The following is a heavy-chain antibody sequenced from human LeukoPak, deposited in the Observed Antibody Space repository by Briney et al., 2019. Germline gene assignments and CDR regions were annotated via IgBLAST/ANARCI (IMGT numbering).Heavy chain of an antibody. CDR1: GFTFSSYA. J-gene: IGHJ4*02. CDR2: ISGSGGST. V-gene: IGHV3-23*01. CDR3: AKARLPHCGTDCLEY. Sequence: PGGSLRLPCAASGFTFSSYAMTWVRQAPGKGLEWVSVISGSGGSTYYADSVKGRFTISRDNSKNTVYLQMNSLRAEDTAVYYCAKARLPHCGTDCLEYWGQGTLVTVSS. D-gene: IGHD2-21*02.